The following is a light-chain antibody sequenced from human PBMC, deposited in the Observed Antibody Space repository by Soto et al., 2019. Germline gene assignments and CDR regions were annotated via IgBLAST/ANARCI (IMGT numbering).Light chain of an antibody. J-gene: IGKJ1*01. CDR1: QIISSTY. CDR2: GAS. Sequence: DIVLTQSPGTLSLSPGERATLSCRASQIISSTYLGWYQQKPGQAPRLLIYGASSRATGIPDRFSGSGSGTDFTLTISRLEPEDVAVYYCQQYATSPLTFGHGTKVDIK. V-gene: IGKV3-20*01. CDR3: QQYATSPLT.